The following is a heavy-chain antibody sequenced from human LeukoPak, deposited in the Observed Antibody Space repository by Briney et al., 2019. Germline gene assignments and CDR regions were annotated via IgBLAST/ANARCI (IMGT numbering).Heavy chain of an antibody. J-gene: IGHJ4*02. CDR3: ARKYSTLDY. V-gene: IGHV5-51*01. Sequence: GESLKISCKGSGYNFTNFWIGWVRQMPGKGLEWMGIVYPGDSDTRYSPSFQGQVTISVDKSISTAYLQWSSLKASDTAMYYCARKYSTLDYWGRGTLVTVSS. D-gene: IGHD4-11*01. CDR2: VYPGDSDT. CDR1: GYNFTNFW.